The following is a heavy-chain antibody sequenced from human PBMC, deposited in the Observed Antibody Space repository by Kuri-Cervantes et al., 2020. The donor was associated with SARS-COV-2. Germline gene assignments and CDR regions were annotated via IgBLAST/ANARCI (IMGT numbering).Heavy chain of an antibody. CDR1: GDSISPYY. D-gene: IGHD5-24*01. J-gene: IGHJ4*01. CDR3: AKRDAYSQGPYFDY. Sequence: ESLKISCSVSGDSISPYYWTWIRQPPGKGLEWIGEINDRGSTSYNPSLKTRVTISVDASNSQFSLKVTSLTAADTAVYFCAKRDAYSQGPYFDYWGHGTLVTVSS. CDR2: INDRGST. V-gene: IGHV4-59*12.